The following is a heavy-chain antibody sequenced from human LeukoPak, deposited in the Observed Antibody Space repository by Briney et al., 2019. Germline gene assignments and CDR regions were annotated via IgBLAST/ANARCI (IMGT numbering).Heavy chain of an antibody. Sequence: SVKVSCKASVCSFSSYAVSWVRQAPGQRLEWLGGIIPIFGTANYAQKFQGRVTITADKSTSTAYMELSSLRSEDTAVYYCARLAPYSVAAGTDTDPNGYWGQGTLVTVSS. CDR2: IIPIFGTA. V-gene: IGHV1-69*06. D-gene: IGHD6-13*01. CDR1: VCSFSSYA. CDR3: ARLAPYSVAAGTDTDPNGY. J-gene: IGHJ4*02.